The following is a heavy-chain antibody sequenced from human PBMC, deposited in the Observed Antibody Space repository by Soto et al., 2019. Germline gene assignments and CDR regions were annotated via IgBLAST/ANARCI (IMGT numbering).Heavy chain of an antibody. CDR1: GGSISSSSYY. CDR2: IYYSGRT. J-gene: IGHJ4*02. Sequence: QLQLQESVPGLVKPSETLSLTCTVSGGSISSSSYYWGWIRQPPGQGLEWIGSIYYSGRTYYNPSLSSRVTVSVDTSRNRCSLNLCSLTAADTAVYYCAGLHFEVAGPIDYWCQGTLVFVSS. V-gene: IGHV4-39*01. D-gene: IGHD6-19*01. CDR3: AGLHFEVAGPIDY.